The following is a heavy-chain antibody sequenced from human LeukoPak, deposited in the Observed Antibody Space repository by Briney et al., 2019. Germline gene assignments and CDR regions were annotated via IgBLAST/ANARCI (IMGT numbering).Heavy chain of an antibody. Sequence: GSLRLSCAASGFTFSKYWMLWVRQAPGKGLESVLRLNTEGTVTTYADSVKGRFTVSRDNADTTMFLQMNSVGDEDTAVYYCATKQWLAPPPDSWGQGTPVTVSS. CDR1: GFTFSKYW. V-gene: IGHV3-74*01. CDR3: ATKQWLAPPPDS. J-gene: IGHJ4*02. CDR2: LNTEGTVT. D-gene: IGHD6-19*01.